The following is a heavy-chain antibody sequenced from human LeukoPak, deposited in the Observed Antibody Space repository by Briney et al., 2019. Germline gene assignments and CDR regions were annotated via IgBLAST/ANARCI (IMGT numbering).Heavy chain of an antibody. V-gene: IGHV1-2*02. CDR3: ARDSALAQAVMFDY. CDR2: INPNSGGT. CDR1: GYTFTSYY. Sequence: ASVKVSCKASGYTFTSYYMHWVRQAPGQGLEWMGWINPNSGGTNYAQKFQGRVTMTRDTSISTAYMELSRLRSDDTAVYYCARDSALAQAVMFDYWGQGTLVTVSS. D-gene: IGHD6-19*01. J-gene: IGHJ4*02.